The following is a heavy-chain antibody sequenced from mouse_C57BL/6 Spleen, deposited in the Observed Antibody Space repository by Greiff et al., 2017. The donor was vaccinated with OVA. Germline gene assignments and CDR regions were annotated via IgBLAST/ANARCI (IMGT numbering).Heavy chain of an antibody. Sequence: SGGGLVKPGGSLKLSCAASGFTFSDYGMHWVRQAPEKGLEWVAYISSGSSTIYSADTVKGRFTISRDNAKNTLFLQMTSRRSEDTAMYYCARNYYGSRGFAYWGQGTRVTVSA. CDR2: ISSGSSTI. V-gene: IGHV5-17*01. CDR3: ARNYYGSRGFAY. J-gene: IGHJ3*01. D-gene: IGHD1-1*01. CDR1: GFTFSDYG.